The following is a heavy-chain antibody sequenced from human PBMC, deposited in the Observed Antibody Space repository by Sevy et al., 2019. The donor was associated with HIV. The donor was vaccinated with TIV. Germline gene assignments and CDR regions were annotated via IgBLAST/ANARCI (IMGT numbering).Heavy chain of an antibody. J-gene: IGHJ1*01. Sequence: GGSLRLSCAASGFTFGSYDMYWVRQTPGKGLEWVATISYDGINKHYADSVKGRFTISRDNFKNSLSLQMNSLRAEDTAVYFCALERLSSDVAEYFQNWGQGTLVTVSS. V-gene: IGHV3-30-3*01. CDR3: ALERLSSDVAEYFQN. CDR2: ISYDGINK. CDR1: GFTFGSYD. D-gene: IGHD1-1*01.